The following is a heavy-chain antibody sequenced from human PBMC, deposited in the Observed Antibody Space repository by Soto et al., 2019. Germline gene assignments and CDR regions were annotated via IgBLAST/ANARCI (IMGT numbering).Heavy chain of an antibody. D-gene: IGHD3-22*01. CDR2: ISYDGSNK. CDR1: GFTFSGYA. J-gene: IGHJ4*02. Sequence: PGGSLRLCCAASGFTFSGYAMHGVRQAPGKGLEWVAVISYDGSNKYYADSVKGLFTISRDNSKNTLYLQMNSLRAEDTAVYYCAREGLITTPSGFYYFDYWGQGTLVTVSS. V-gene: IGHV3-30-3*01. CDR3: AREGLITTPSGFYYFDY.